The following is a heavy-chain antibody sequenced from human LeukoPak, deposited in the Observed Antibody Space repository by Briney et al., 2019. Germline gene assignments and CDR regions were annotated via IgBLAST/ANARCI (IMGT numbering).Heavy chain of an antibody. Sequence: PGGSLRLSCEASGFIFSTYAINWVRQAPGKGSEWVSYISSSSSTIYYADSVKGRFTISRDNAKNSLFLQMNSLEVEDTAVYYCARAPTIGTTAIFDYWGQGTLVTVSS. J-gene: IGHJ4*02. CDR2: ISSSSSTI. CDR3: ARAPTIGTTAIFDY. CDR1: GFIFSTYA. D-gene: IGHD5-24*01. V-gene: IGHV3-48*04.